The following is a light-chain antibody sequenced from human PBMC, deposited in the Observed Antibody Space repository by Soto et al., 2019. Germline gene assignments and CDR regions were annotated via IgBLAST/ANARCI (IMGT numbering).Light chain of an antibody. CDR1: QSVSSN. CDR3: QQYGSSRWT. Sequence: EIVMTQSPATLSVSPGERATLSCRASQSVSSNLAWYQQKPGQALRLLIYGASSRATGIPDRFSGSGSGTDFTLTISRLEPEDFAVYYCQQYGSSRWTFGQGTKVDIK. J-gene: IGKJ1*01. CDR2: GAS. V-gene: IGKV3-20*01.